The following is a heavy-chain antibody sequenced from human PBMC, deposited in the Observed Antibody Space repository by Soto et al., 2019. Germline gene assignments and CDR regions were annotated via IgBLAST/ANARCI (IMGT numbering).Heavy chain of an antibody. V-gene: IGHV3-43*01. Sequence: EVQLVESGGVVVQPGGSLRLSCAASGFTFDDYTMHWVRQAPGKGLEWVALISWDGGSTYYADSVKGRFTISRDNSKNSLYLQMNRLRTEDTALYYCAKVISEAYYYDSSGSGPGDDFDIWGQVTMVTVSS. D-gene: IGHD3-22*01. CDR2: ISWDGGST. J-gene: IGHJ3*02. CDR3: AKVISEAYYYDSSGSGPGDDFDI. CDR1: GFTFDDYT.